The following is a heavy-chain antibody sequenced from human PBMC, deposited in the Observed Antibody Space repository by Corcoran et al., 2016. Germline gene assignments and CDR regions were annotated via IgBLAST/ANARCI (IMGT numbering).Heavy chain of an antibody. J-gene: IGHJ5*02. Sequence: QVPLQQWGAGLLKPSETLSLTCAVYGESFSGYYWSWIRQPPGKGLEWIGEINHSGTTKYNPSLKSRVTIAVDTSKSQFSLKLTSMTAADAAVYYCARGGEGRRWFDPWGQGILVTVSS. CDR3: ARGGEGRRWFDP. V-gene: IGHV4-34*02. CDR2: INHSGTT. CDR1: GESFSGYY. D-gene: IGHD3-10*01.